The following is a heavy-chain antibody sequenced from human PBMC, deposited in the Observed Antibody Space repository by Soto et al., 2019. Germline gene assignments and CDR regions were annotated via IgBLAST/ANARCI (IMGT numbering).Heavy chain of an antibody. V-gene: IGHV3-30*14. CDR1: GFTFDRYP. CDR3: ARAEYSSSWSPYYYYYGMDV. D-gene: IGHD6-13*01. J-gene: IGHJ6*02. Sequence: QVQLGESGGGVVQPGRSLRLSCAVSGFTFDRYPMHWVRQAPGKGLEWVAVAAYDGTKEEYADSLKGRFTISRDKSKSTLSLQMNSLRSDDTAVYYCARAEYSSSWSPYYYYYGMDVWGQGTTVTVSS. CDR2: AAYDGTKE.